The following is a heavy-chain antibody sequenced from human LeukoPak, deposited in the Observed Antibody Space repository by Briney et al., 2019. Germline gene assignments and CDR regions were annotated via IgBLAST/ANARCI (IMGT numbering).Heavy chain of an antibody. CDR2: IYHGGST. CDR1: GYSISSGFY. Sequence: PSETLSLTCAVSGYSISSGFYWGWIRQPPGKGLEWIGSIYHGGSTLYSPSLKSRVTLSVDTSKNQFSLKLYSVTAAGTAVYYCARHMSGSYYDALDIWGQGTMVTVSS. D-gene: IGHD1-26*01. J-gene: IGHJ3*02. V-gene: IGHV4-38-2*01. CDR3: ARHMSGSYYDALDI.